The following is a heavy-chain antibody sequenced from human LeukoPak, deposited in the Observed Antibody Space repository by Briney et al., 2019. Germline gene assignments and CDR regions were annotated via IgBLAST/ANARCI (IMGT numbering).Heavy chain of an antibody. CDR1: GFTFSSYA. CDR2: ISGSGGST. Sequence: GGSLRLSCAASGFTFSSYAMSWVRQAPGKGLEWVSAISGSGGSTYYADSVKGRFTISRDNSKNTLYLQMNSLRAEDTAVYYCAKDLVQRPLYSSGWYDYWGQGTLVTVSS. V-gene: IGHV3-23*01. D-gene: IGHD6-19*01. CDR3: AKDLVQRPLYSSGWYDY. J-gene: IGHJ4*02.